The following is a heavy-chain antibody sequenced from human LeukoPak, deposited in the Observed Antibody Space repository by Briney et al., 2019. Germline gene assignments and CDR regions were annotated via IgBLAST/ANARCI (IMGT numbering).Heavy chain of an antibody. CDR1: GFTFSTYW. CDR3: ARESRTDYYGDY. D-gene: IGHD3-10*01. J-gene: IGHJ4*02. CDR2: IKNDGSSA. Sequence: GGSLRLSCAASGFTFSTYWMHWVRQVPGKGLVWVSRIKNDGSSASYADSVKGRFTTSRDNAESTLYLEMSNLGADDTAVYYCARESRTDYYGDYWGQGTLVFVSS. V-gene: IGHV3-74*01.